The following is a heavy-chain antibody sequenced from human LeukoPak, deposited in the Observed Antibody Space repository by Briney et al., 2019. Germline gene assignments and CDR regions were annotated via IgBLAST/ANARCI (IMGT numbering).Heavy chain of an antibody. CDR2: IYPSGSP. CDR1: GGSINSGNYY. D-gene: IGHD3-22*01. CDR3: AREGHYYDDNSGYYPFDY. Sequence: SQTLSLTCTVSGGSINSGNYYWSWIRQPAGKGLEWIWRIYPSGSPKYNPSLKSRTTISGDTSNNQVSVKLTSVTAADTAMYYCAREGHYYDDNSGYYPFDYWGQGALGTVSS. V-gene: IGHV4-61*02. J-gene: IGHJ4*02.